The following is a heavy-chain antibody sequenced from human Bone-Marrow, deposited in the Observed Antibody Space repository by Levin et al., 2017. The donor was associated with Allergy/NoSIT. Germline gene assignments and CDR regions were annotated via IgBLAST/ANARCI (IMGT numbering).Heavy chain of an antibody. CDR2: IKTKIEGATI. CDR1: GFSFKDAW. V-gene: IGHV3-15*01. J-gene: IGHJ4*02. D-gene: IGHD1-26*01. CDR3: AAGAGMTDTDY. Sequence: GGSLRLSCAVSGFSFKDAWMNWVRQAPGKGLEWVGRIKTKIEGATIDYIAPVKGRFTISRDDSENTLYLQMSILKTEDTGVYYCAAGAGMTDTDYWGPGTLVTVSS.